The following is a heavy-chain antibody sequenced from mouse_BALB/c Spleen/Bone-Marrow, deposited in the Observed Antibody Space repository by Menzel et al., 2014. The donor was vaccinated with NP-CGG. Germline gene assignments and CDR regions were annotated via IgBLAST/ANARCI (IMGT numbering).Heavy chain of an antibody. CDR1: GFNIKDTY. Sequence: VQLKQSGAELVKPGASVKLSCTASGFNIKDTYMYWVKQRPEQGLEWIGRIDPANGNTKYDPKFQGKATITADTSSNTAYLQLSSLTSEDTAVYYCAGDGAYWGQGTLVTVSA. V-gene: IGHV14-3*02. J-gene: IGHJ3*01. CDR2: IDPANGNT. CDR3: AGDGAY. D-gene: IGHD3-3*01.